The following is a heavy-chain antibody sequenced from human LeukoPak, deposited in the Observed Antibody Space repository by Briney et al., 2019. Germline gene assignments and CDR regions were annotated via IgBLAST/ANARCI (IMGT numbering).Heavy chain of an antibody. CDR3: ATAVSHYYGMDV. J-gene: IGHJ6*02. V-gene: IGHV1-24*01. Sequence: GASVKVSCKVSGYTLTELSMHWVRQAPGKGLEWMGGFDPEDGETIYAQKFQGRVTMTEDTSTDTAYMELSSLRSEDTAVCYCATAVSHYYGMDVWGQGTTVTVSS. CDR2: FDPEDGET. CDR1: GYTLTELS.